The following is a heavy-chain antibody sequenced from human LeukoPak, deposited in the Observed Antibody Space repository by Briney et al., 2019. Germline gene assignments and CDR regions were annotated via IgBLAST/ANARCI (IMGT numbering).Heavy chain of an antibody. CDR3: ARDSIGYSSSWYQAFDI. CDR1: GGSISSYY. J-gene: IGHJ3*02. V-gene: IGHV4-4*07. CDR2: IYTSGST. Sequence: PSETLSLTCTVSGGSISSYYWSWIRQPAGKGLEWIGRIYTSGSTNYNPSLKSRVTMSVDTSKNQFSLKLSPVTAADTAVYYCARDSIGYSSSWYQAFDIWGQGTMVTVSS. D-gene: IGHD6-13*01.